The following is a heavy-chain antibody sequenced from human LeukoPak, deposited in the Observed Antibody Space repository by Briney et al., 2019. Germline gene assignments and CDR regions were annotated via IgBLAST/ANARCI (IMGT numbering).Heavy chain of an antibody. CDR1: GFTFSSYA. D-gene: IGHD6-19*01. CDR2: ISGSGGST. CDR3: ARSVAGTVH. J-gene: IGHJ4*02. Sequence: PGGSLRLSCAASGFTFSSYAMSWVRQAPGKGLEWVSAISGSGGSTYYADSVKGRFTISRDNAKNSLYLQMNGLRAEDTAVYYCARSVAGTVHWGQGTLVTVSS. V-gene: IGHV3-23*01.